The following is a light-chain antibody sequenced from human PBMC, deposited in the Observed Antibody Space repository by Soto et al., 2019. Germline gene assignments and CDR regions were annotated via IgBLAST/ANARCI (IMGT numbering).Light chain of an antibody. V-gene: IGKV1-5*03. CDR2: KAS. CDR1: QTISSW. Sequence: IQMTQSPSTLSGSVGDIVTITGQASQTISSWLAWYQQKPGKAPKLLIYKASTLKSGVPSRFSGSGSGTEFTLTISSLQPDDFATYYCQHYNSYSQAFGQGTKVDIK. CDR3: QHYNSYSQA. J-gene: IGKJ1*01.